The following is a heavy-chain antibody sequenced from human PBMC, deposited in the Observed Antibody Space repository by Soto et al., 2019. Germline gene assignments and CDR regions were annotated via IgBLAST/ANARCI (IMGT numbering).Heavy chain of an antibody. J-gene: IGHJ4*02. CDR3: AKDRWGDFGDLNLPGY. CDR2: ISDDGSSK. D-gene: IGHD4-17*01. CDR1: GFTFSSFG. Sequence: QVLLVESGGGVVQPGRSLSISCAVSGFTFSSFGMHWVRQAPGKGLEWVAVISDDGSSKHYADSLKGRFTISRDNSNNTLYLQMDSLGPEDTAVYYCAKDRWGDFGDLNLPGYWGQGTLVTVSS. V-gene: IGHV3-30*18.